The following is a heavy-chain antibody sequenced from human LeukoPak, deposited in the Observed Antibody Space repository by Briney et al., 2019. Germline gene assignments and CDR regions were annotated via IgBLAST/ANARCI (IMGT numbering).Heavy chain of an antibody. CDR2: ISWDGGST. Sequence: GGSLRLSCAASGLTFDDYTMHWVRQAPGKGLEWVSLISWDGGSTYYADSVKGRFTISRDNSKNSLYLQMNSLRTEDTALYYCAKDNSHNEYSSPDYWGQGTLVTVSS. CDR3: AKDNSHNEYSSPDY. D-gene: IGHD6-6*01. J-gene: IGHJ4*02. V-gene: IGHV3-43*01. CDR1: GLTFDDYT.